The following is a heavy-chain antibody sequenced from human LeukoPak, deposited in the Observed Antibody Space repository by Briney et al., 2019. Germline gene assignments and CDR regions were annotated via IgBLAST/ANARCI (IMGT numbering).Heavy chain of an antibody. Sequence: SETLSLTCTVSGGSISSSGYYWGWIRQPPGEGLEWIGSIYYSGNTYYNPSLKSRVTISVDTSKNQFSLKLSSVTAADTAVYYCARAVRPSAWFDPWGQGTLVTVSS. J-gene: IGHJ5*02. CDR3: ARAVRPSAWFDP. CDR2: IYYSGNT. D-gene: IGHD3-10*01. V-gene: IGHV4-39*07. CDR1: GGSISSSGYY.